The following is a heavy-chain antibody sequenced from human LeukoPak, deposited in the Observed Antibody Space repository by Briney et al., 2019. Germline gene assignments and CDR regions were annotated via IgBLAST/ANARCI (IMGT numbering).Heavy chain of an antibody. CDR2: INSDGSST. Sequence: GGSLRLSCAASGFTFSSYWMHWVRQAPGKGLVWVSRINSDGSSTSYADSVKGRFTISRDNSKNTLYLQVNSLRAEDTAVYYCVRGPEYYYDSSSGNYWGQGTLVTVSS. J-gene: IGHJ4*02. V-gene: IGHV3-74*01. CDR3: VRGPEYYYDSSSGNY. CDR1: GFTFSSYW. D-gene: IGHD3-22*01.